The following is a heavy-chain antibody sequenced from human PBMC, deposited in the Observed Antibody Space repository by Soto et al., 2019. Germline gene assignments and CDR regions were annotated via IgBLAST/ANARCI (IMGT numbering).Heavy chain of an antibody. J-gene: IGHJ4*01. CDR1: GFTFSSYA. V-gene: IGHV3-30-3*01. CDR2: ISYDGSNK. Sequence: LRLSCAASGFTFSSYAMHCVRQAPGKGLEWVAVISYDGSNKYYADSVEGRFTISRDNSKNTLYLQMNSLRAEDTAVYYCARLQVGPPYFDYWGQGTLVTVSS. CDR3: ARLQVGPPYFDY. D-gene: IGHD3-3*01.